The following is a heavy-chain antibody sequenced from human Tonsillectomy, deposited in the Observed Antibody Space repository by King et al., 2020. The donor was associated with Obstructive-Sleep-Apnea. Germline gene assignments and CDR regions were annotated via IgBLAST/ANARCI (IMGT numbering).Heavy chain of an antibody. V-gene: IGHV3-11*01. J-gene: IGHJ2*01. CDR2: ISSSGTTI. CDR1: GFTFSDYY. CDR3: ARFRIAAAPWDWYFDL. D-gene: IGHD6-13*01. Sequence: QVQLVESGGDLVKPGGSLRLSCAASGFTFSDYYMSWIRQAPGKGLEWVSYISSSGTTIYYADSVKGRFTISRDNAKNSLYLQMISLRAEATAVYSCARFRIAAAPWDWYFDLWGRGTLVTVSS.